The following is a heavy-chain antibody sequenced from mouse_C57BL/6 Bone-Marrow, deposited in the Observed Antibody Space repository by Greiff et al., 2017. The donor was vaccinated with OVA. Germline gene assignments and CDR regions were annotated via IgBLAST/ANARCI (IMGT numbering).Heavy chain of an antibody. J-gene: IGHJ1*03. V-gene: IGHV2-4*01. D-gene: IGHD1-1*01. Sequence: VLLVESGPGLVQPSQSLSITCTVSGFSLTSYGVHWVRQPPGKGLEWLGVIWSGGSTDYNADFISRLSISKDNSKSKVFFKMNNRLAHDTAIYYCAKTGFITTVGATRDWYFDVWGTGTTVTVSS. CDR1: GFSLTSYG. CDR3: AKTGFITTVGATRDWYFDV. CDR2: IWSGGST.